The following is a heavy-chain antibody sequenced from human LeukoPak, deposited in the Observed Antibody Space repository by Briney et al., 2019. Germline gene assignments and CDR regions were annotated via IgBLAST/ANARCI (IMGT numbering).Heavy chain of an antibody. J-gene: IGHJ4*02. CDR2: IKSKTDGGTT. Sequence: GGSLRLSCAASGFTFSNAWMSWVRQAPEKGLEWVGRIKSKTDGGTTDYAAPVKGRFTISRDDSKNTLYLQMNSLKTEDTAVYYCTTAPMVRGGNALDYWGQGTLVTVSS. V-gene: IGHV3-15*01. CDR3: TTAPMVRGGNALDY. D-gene: IGHD3-10*01. CDR1: GFTFSNAW.